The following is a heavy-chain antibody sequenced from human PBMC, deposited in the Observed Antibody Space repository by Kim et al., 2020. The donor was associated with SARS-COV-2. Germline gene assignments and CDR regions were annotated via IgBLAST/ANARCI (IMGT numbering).Heavy chain of an antibody. CDR3: ARFEYSKSEFDY. D-gene: IGHD6-13*01. Sequence: KYAQKFQGRVTMTRDTSISKAYMELRSLKSDDTAVYYCARFEYSKSEFDYWGQGPLVTVSS. J-gene: IGHJ4*02. V-gene: IGHV1-2*02.